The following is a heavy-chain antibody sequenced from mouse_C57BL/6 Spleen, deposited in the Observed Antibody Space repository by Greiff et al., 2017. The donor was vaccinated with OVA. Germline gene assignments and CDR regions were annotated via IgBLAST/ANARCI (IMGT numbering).Heavy chain of an antibody. J-gene: IGHJ4*01. CDR1: GFTFSDYY. D-gene: IGHD2-4*01. Sequence: EVMLVESGGGLVQPGGSLKLSCAASGFTFSDYYMYWVRQTPEKRLEWVAYISNGGGSTYYPDTVKGRFTISRDNAKNTLYLQMIRLKSEDTAMSYCARRMITTKGYYYAKDYWGQGTSVTVSS. V-gene: IGHV5-12*01. CDR2: ISNGGGST. CDR3: ARRMITTKGYYYAKDY.